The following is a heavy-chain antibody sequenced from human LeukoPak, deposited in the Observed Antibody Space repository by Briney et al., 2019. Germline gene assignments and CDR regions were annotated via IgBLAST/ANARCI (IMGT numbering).Heavy chain of an antibody. D-gene: IGHD3-9*01. CDR3: ARAGGLRYFDWSLSS. CDR2: INSDGSST. CDR1: GFTFSSHW. V-gene: IGHV3-74*01. Sequence: GGSLRLSCAASGFTFSSHWMHWVRQAPGKGLVWVSRINSDGSSTGYAGSVKGRFTISRDNAKNTLYLQMNSLRAEDTAVYYCARAGGLRYFDWSLSSWGQGTLVTVSS. J-gene: IGHJ5*02.